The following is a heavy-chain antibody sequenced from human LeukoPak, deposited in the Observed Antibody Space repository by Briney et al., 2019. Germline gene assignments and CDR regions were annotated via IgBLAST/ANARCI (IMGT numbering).Heavy chain of an antibody. CDR3: AKDVKYNWNYIDY. CDR2: ISYDGSSK. CDR1: GFTFSNYA. Sequence: GGSLRLSCAVSGFTFSNYAMHWVRQAPGKGLEWVAFISYDGSSKYYADSVKGRFTISRDNSKNTLYLQMNSLRPEDTAVYFCAKDVKYNWNYIDYWGQGTLVAVSS. V-gene: IGHV3-30*04. D-gene: IGHD1-20*01. J-gene: IGHJ4*02.